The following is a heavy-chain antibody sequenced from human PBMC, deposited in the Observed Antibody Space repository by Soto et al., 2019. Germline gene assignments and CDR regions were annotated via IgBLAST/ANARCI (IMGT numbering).Heavy chain of an antibody. D-gene: IGHD2-15*01. CDR2: IDLSGTTT. CDR3: TKDRVPDGIYSFDY. V-gene: IGHV3-23*03. J-gene: IGHJ4*02. Sequence: EVQLLESVGDLVQPGGSLRLACAASGFSFSDYSMNWVRQAPGKGLEWVSFIDLSGTTTYSRDSVTGRFTIFKDKSMNTVYLQMNSLTVEDAAVYYCTKDRVPDGIYSFDYWGQGALVTVSS. CDR1: GFSFSDYS.